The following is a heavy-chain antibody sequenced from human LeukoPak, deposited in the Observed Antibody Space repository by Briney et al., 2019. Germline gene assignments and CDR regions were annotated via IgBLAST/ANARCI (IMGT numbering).Heavy chain of an antibody. Sequence: GGSLRLSCAASGFTFSSYGMHWVRQAPGKGLEWVAVIWYDGSNKYYADSVKGRFTITRDNPKNTLYLQMNSLTGDDTAVYYCARETAADGKPYDYWGQGTLVTVSS. CDR3: ARETAADGKPYDY. V-gene: IGHV3-33*01. D-gene: IGHD6-13*01. CDR2: IWYDGSNK. J-gene: IGHJ4*02. CDR1: GFTFSSYG.